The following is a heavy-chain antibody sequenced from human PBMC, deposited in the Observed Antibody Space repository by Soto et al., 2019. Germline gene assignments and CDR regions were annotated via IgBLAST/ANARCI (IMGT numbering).Heavy chain of an antibody. D-gene: IGHD3-10*01. J-gene: IGHJ6*02. CDR2: ISGSGGST. V-gene: IGHV3-23*01. CDR1: GFTFSSYA. CDR3: GGAGGYYYYGMDV. Sequence: PGGSLRLSCAASGFTFSSYAMSWVRQAPGKGLEWVSAISGSGGSTYYADSVKGRFTISRDNSKNTLYLQMNSLRAEDTAVYYCGGAGGYYYYGMDVWGQGTTVTVSS.